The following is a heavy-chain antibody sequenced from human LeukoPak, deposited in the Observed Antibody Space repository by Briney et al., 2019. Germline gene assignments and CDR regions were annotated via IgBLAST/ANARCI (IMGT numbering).Heavy chain of an antibody. CDR1: GGSISSSSYY. V-gene: IGHV4-39*01. J-gene: IGHJ4*02. CDR3: ARLEADDYGDRGSPGTPNAQSN. D-gene: IGHD4-17*01. CDR2: SYYSGST. Sequence: PSETLSLTCTVSGGSISSSSYYWGWIRQPPGKGLEWICSSYYSGSTYYNPSLKSRVTISVDTSKNQFSLRLSSVTAADTAVFYCARLEADDYGDRGSPGTPNAQSNWGQGTLVTVSS.